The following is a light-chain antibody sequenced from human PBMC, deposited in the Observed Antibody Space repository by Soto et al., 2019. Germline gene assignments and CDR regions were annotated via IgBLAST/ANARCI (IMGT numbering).Light chain of an antibody. J-gene: IGLJ3*02. V-gene: IGLV1-40*01. Sequence: QSVLTQPPSVSGAPGQRVSISCTGTNTNIGAGYDVNWYQLPLGTAPKLLIYANINRPSGVPDRFSGSKSGASAFLVITGLQAEDEADYYCQSYDSSLSAWKVFGGGTKVTVL. CDR2: ANI. CDR1: NTNIGAGYD. CDR3: QSYDSSLSAWKV.